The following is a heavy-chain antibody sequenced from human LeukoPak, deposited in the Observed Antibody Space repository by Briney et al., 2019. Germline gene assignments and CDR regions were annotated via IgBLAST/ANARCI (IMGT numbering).Heavy chain of an antibody. CDR2: ISAYNGNT. CDR3: ATRIEYCSSTSCYRNGFDY. CDR1: GYTFTSYG. V-gene: IGHV1-18*01. Sequence: GASVKVSCKASGYTFTSYGISWVRQAPGQGLEWMGWISAYNGNTNYAQKLQGRVTMTTDTSTSTAYTELRSLRSDDTAVYYCATRIEYCSSTSCYRNGFDYWGQGTLVTVSS. J-gene: IGHJ4*02. D-gene: IGHD2-2*02.